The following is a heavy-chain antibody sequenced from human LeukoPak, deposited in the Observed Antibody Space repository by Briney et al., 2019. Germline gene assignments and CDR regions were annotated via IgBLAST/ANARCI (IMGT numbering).Heavy chain of an antibody. CDR3: ARGTEMTSSSGYYSFDY. CDR2: IYTGTT. V-gene: IGHV4-4*07. Sequence: SETLSLTCTVPGGSISTFFWTWIRQSAGKGLEWIGRIYTGTTYYNPSVESRATISVDTSNNRFSLKLTSLTAADTAVYYCARGTEMTSSSGYYSFDYWGRGSLVTVSS. D-gene: IGHD3-22*01. CDR1: GGSISTFF. J-gene: IGHJ4*02.